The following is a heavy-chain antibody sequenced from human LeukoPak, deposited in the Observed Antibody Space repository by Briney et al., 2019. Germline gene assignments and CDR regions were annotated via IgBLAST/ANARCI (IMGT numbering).Heavy chain of an antibody. D-gene: IGHD2-21*02. CDR1: SYTFTNYG. Sequence: ASVEVSCKASSYTFTNYGISWVRQAPGQGLEWMGWISVYNGNTNYAHNLQGRVTMTTDTSTSTAYMELRSLRSDDTAVYYCARGPPLAYCGGDCYSYSVYWGQGTLVTVSS. CDR2: ISVYNGNT. CDR3: ARGPPLAYCGGDCYSYSVY. J-gene: IGHJ4*02. V-gene: IGHV1-18*01.